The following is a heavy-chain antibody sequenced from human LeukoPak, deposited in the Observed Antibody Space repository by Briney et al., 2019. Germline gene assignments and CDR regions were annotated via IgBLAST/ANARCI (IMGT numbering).Heavy chain of an antibody. CDR1: GFTFSSYA. Sequence: GGSLRLSCAASGFTFSSYAMSWVRQAPGKGLEWVSAISGNGGSTYYADSVKGRFTISRDSSKNTLYLQMNSLRAEDTAVYYCAKDDYYDILTGSTLDYWGQGTLVTVSS. D-gene: IGHD3-9*01. CDR2: ISGNGGST. CDR3: AKDDYYDILTGSTLDY. V-gene: IGHV3-23*01. J-gene: IGHJ4*02.